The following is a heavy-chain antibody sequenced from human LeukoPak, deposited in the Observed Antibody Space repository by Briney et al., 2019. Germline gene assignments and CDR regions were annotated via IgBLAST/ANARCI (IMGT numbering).Heavy chain of an antibody. CDR2: TSSDGSNK. CDR1: GFTFNNYA. V-gene: IGHV3-30-3*01. D-gene: IGHD2-15*01. Sequence: GGSLRLSCVASGFTFNNYAMHWVRQAPGKGLEWVAITSSDGSNKYYADSVKGRFTISRDNSKNTLNLQMNSLRAEDTAVYYCARDGAGYCSDGSCYTNWYFDLWGRGTLVSVSS. J-gene: IGHJ2*01. CDR3: ARDGAGYCSDGSCYTNWYFDL.